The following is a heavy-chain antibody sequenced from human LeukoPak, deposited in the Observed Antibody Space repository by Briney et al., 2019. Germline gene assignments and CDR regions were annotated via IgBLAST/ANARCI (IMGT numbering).Heavy chain of an antibody. CDR2: ISSSSYI. V-gene: IGHV3-21*01. Sequence: GGSLRLSCAASGFTFSSYSMNWVRQAPGKGLEWVSSISSSSYIYYADSVKGRFTISRDNAKNSLYLQMNSLRAEDTAVYYCARDYRGYSYGRDAFDIWGQGTMVTVSS. CDR3: ARDYRGYSYGRDAFDI. D-gene: IGHD5-18*01. J-gene: IGHJ3*02. CDR1: GFTFSSYS.